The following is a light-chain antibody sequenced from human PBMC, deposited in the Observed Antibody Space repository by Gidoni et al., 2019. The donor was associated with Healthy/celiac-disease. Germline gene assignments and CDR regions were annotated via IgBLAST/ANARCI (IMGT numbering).Light chain of an antibody. CDR3: SSYTSSSTPDV. V-gene: IGLV2-14*03. CDR2: DVI. Sequence: QSALTQPASVSGSPGQSITISCTGTSSDVGGYNYVSWYQQHPGKAPKLMIYDVIKRPSGVSNRFSGSKSGNTASLTISGLQAEDEADYYCSSYTSSSTPDVFGTGTKVTVL. J-gene: IGLJ1*01. CDR1: SSDVGGYNY.